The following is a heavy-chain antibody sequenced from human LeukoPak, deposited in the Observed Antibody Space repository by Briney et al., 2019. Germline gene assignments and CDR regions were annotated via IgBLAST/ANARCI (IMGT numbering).Heavy chain of an antibody. CDR1: GFTFSNYW. D-gene: IGHD1-26*01. CDR3: ASNWGSYPGC. J-gene: IGHJ4*02. Sequence: PGGSLRLSCAASGFTFSNYWMTWVRQAPGKGLEWVANIKEDGSEKYYVDSVKGRFSISRDNAKNSLYLQMNSLRAEDTALYYCASNWGSYPGCWGQGALVTVSS. V-gene: IGHV3-7*01. CDR2: IKEDGSEK.